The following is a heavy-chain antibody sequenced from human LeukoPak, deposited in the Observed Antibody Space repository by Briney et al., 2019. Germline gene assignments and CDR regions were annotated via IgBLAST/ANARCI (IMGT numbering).Heavy chain of an antibody. CDR2: IYQSGTT. J-gene: IGHJ4*02. CDR1: GGSISSGGYY. Sequence: SETLSLTCTVSGGSISSGGYYWNWIRQPPGKGLEWIGYIYQSGTTYYNPSLTSRVTISVDTSKNQFSLKLSSVTAADTAVYYCARGPGMATIKDWGQGTLVTVSS. V-gene: IGHV4-30-2*01. D-gene: IGHD5-24*01. CDR3: ARGPGMATIKD.